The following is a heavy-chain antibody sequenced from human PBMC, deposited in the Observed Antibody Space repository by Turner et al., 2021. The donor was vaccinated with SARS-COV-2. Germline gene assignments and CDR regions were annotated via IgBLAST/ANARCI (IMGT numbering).Heavy chain of an antibody. V-gene: IGHV3-48*01. CDR3: ASPFDY. CDR1: GFTFSTYS. J-gene: IGHJ4*02. CDR2: IDSSSSTI. Sequence: EVHLVESGGGLVQPWGSLSLSCVASGFTFSTYSMNWVRKAPGKGLEWGSYIDSSSSTIYYADSVKGRFNISRDNAKNSLYLQMNSLRADDTAVYYCASPFDYWGQGTLVTVSS.